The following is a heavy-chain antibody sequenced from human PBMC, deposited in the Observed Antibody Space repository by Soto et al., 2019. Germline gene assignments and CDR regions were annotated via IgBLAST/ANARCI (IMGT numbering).Heavy chain of an antibody. V-gene: IGHV3-66*01. D-gene: IGHD1-20*01. CDR2: IYSGGST. CDR3: ARAYNGNDDNWFDP. J-gene: IGHJ5*02. Sequence: GGSLRLSCAASGFTVSSNYMSWVRQAPGKGLEWVAVIYSGGSTYYADSVKCRLIISRDDEKNKLYLQMNSLRAEVTAVYYCARAYNGNDDNWFDPWGQETLVTVAS. CDR1: GFTVSSNY.